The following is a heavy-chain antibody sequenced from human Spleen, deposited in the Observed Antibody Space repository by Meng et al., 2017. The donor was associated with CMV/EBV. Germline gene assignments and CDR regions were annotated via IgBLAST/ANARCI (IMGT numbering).Heavy chain of an antibody. V-gene: IGHV1-18*01. CDR3: ARDFYDIEGHNYDCFDP. J-gene: IGHJ5*02. D-gene: IGHD2/OR15-2a*01. Sequence: FTSYGISWVRQAPGQGLEWMGWISGYNGRTNYAQNFQGRLIMTADTSTSTAYMELRSLRSDDTAVYYCARDFYDIEGHNYDCFDPWGQGALVTVSS. CDR1: FTSYG. CDR2: ISGYNGRT.